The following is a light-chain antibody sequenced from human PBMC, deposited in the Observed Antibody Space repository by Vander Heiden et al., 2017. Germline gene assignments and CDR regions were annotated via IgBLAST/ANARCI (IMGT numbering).Light chain of an antibody. Sequence: EVVLTQSPGTLSVSPGERATLSCRASQSVDSNHLAWYQQKPGQAPRLLIYGASRRATGIPDRFSGSASGTDFTLTISRLEPEDFAVYYCQHHDRSPVTFGGGTKVEIK. J-gene: IGKJ4*01. V-gene: IGKV3-20*01. CDR1: QSVDSNH. CDR2: GAS. CDR3: QHHDRSPVT.